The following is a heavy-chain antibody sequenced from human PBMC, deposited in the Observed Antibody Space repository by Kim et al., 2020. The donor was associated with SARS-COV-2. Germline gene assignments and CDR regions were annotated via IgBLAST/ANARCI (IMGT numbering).Heavy chain of an antibody. CDR3: ARWGYYDSRKLGYFQH. CDR2: IYYSGST. J-gene: IGHJ1*01. V-gene: IGHV4-59*13. D-gene: IGHD3-22*01. CDR1: GGSISSYY. Sequence: SETLSLTCTVSGGSISSYYWSWIRQPLGKGLEWIGYIYYSGSTNYNPSLKSRVTISVDTSKNQFSLKLSSVTAADTAVYYCARWGYYDSRKLGYFQHWGQGTLVTVSS.